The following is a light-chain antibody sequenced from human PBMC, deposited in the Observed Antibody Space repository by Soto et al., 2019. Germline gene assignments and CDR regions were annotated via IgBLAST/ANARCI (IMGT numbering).Light chain of an antibody. V-gene: IGKV3-11*01. CDR3: QQRSNGPAFT. J-gene: IGKJ2*01. CDR1: QSISSY. CDR2: DSS. Sequence: EIVLTQSPATLSLSPGERATLSCRASQSISSYLAWYQQKPGQAPRLLIYDSSNRATGIPARFSGSGSGTYFTLTISRLEPEDFAVYYCQQRSNGPAFTFGQGTKLEIK.